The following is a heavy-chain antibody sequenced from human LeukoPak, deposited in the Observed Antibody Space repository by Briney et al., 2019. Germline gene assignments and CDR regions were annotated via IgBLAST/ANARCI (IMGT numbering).Heavy chain of an antibody. Sequence: GGSLRLSCAASGFTFSDYYMSWIRQAPGKGLEWVSYISSSGSTIYYADSVKGRFTISRDNAKNSLYLQMKSLRAEDTAVYYCARDGQQLVGGRRDYYYYYMDVWGKGTTVTASS. D-gene: IGHD6-6*01. J-gene: IGHJ6*03. CDR1: GFTFSDYY. V-gene: IGHV3-11*01. CDR3: ARDGQQLVGGRRDYYYYYMDV. CDR2: ISSSGSTI.